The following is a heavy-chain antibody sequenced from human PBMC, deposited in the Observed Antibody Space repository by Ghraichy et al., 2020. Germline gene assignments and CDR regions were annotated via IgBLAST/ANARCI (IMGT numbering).Heavy chain of an antibody. J-gene: IGHJ4*02. Sequence: SETLSLTCAVSGGSISSSNWWSWVRQPPGKGLEWIGEIYHSGSTNYNPSLKSRVTISVDKSKNQFSLKLSSVTAAVTAVYYCATQATYSSSWYYFDYWGQGTLVTVSS. CDR3: ATQATYSSSWYYFDY. V-gene: IGHV4-4*02. D-gene: IGHD6-13*01. CDR2: IYHSGST. CDR1: GGSISSSNW.